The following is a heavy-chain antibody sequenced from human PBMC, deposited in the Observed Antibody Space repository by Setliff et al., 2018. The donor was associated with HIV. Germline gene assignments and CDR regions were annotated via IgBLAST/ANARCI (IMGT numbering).Heavy chain of an antibody. CDR3: ARVSQDLLGAFDI. J-gene: IGHJ3*02. V-gene: IGHV4-39*01. D-gene: IGHD7-27*01. Sequence: SETLSLTCTVSGGSISSSPYYWGWIRQPPGKGLEWIGSIYYSGSTYYNPSLKSRVTISLDSSKNQFSLRLSSVTAADTAVYYCARVSQDLLGAFDIWGQGTMVTVSS. CDR1: GGSISSSPYY. CDR2: IYYSGST.